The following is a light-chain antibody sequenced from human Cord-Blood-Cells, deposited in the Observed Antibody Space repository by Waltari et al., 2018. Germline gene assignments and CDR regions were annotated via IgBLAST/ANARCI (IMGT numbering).Light chain of an antibody. J-gene: IGKJ1*01. V-gene: IGKV2-28*01. Sequence: DIVMTQSPLSLTVTPGEPDSISCRSSQSLLHSNGYNYLDCDLQKPGQSTQLLSYLGSNRAGGGHDRFSGSGSGTDFTLKISRVDAEDVGVYYCMQALQARTFDQGTKVEIK. CDR2: LGS. CDR1: QSLLHSNGYNY. CDR3: MQALQART.